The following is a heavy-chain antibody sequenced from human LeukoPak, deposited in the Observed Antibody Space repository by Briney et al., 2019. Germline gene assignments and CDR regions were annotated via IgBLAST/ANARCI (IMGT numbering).Heavy chain of an antibody. D-gene: IGHD3-10*01. V-gene: IGHV3-30*02. CDR3: ARSLEFY. CDR1: GFTFSNYG. Sequence: GGSLRLSCTASGFTFSNYGIHWVRQAPGKGLEWVAFIRYDGSNEYYADSVKGRFTISRDNSKNSLYLQMNSLRAEDTAVYYCARSLEFYWGQGTLVTVSS. CDR2: IRYDGSNE. J-gene: IGHJ4*02.